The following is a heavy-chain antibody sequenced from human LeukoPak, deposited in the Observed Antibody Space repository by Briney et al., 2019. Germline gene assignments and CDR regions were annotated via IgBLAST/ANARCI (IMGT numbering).Heavy chain of an antibody. Sequence: SETLSLTCTVSGGSISSGSYYWSWIRQPAGKGLEWIGRISTSGSTNYNPSLKSRVTISVDTSKHQFSLKLSSVTAADTAVYYCARGLYYYYDSSGYYSAYFQHWGQGTLVTVSS. CDR2: ISTSGST. CDR3: ARGLYYYYDSSGYYSAYFQH. V-gene: IGHV4-61*02. CDR1: GGSISSGSYY. D-gene: IGHD3-22*01. J-gene: IGHJ1*01.